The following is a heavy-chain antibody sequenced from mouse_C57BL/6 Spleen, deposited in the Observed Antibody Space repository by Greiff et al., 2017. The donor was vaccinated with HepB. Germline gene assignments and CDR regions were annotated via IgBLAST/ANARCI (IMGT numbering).Heavy chain of an antibody. CDR2: INPGSGGT. J-gene: IGHJ2*01. D-gene: IGHD2-1*01. CDR1: GYAFTNYL. CDR3: ARNYYGYFDY. V-gene: IGHV1-54*01. Sequence: QVQLQQSGAELVRPGPSVKVSCKASGYAFTNYLIEWVKQRPGQGLEWIGVINPGSGGTNYNEKFKGKATLTADKSSSTAYMQLSSLTSEDSAVYCCARNYYGYFDYWGQGTTLTVSS.